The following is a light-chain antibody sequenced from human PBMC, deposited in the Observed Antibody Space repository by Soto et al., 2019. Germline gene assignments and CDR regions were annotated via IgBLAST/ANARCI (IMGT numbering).Light chain of an antibody. J-gene: IGLJ1*01. CDR2: EVT. Sequence: QSALTQPASVSGSPGQSITIPCTGTSGDVGSYNLVSWYQQHPGKAPKLFIYEVTERPSGVSNRVSGSKSGNTASLTISGLQPDDEADYYCCSYAGNSEVFGTGTKLTVL. CDR1: SGDVGSYNL. V-gene: IGLV2-23*02. CDR3: CSYAGNSEV.